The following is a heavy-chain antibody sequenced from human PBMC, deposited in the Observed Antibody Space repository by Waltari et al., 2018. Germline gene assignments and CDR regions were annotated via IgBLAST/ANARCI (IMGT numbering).Heavy chain of an antibody. CDR1: GGSFSGYY. D-gene: IGHD6-13*01. J-gene: IGHJ4*02. CDR2: INHSGST. CDR3: ARGRISSWYGGGFDY. V-gene: IGHV4-34*01. Sequence: QVQLQQWGAGLLKPSETLSLTCAVYGGSFSGYYWSWIRQPPGKGLEWIGEINHSGSTNYNPSLKSRVIISVDTSKNQFSLKLSSVTAADTAVYYCARGRISSWYGGGFDYWGQGTLVTVSS.